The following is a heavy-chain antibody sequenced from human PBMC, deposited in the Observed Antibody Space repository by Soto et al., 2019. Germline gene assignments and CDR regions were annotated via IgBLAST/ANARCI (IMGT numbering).Heavy chain of an antibody. J-gene: IGHJ5*02. CDR2: ISGYNGNT. V-gene: IGHV1-18*01. CDR1: GYIFINYG. D-gene: IGHD2-15*01. CDR3: ARDDVPASNWLDR. Sequence: ASVKVSCKDSGYIFINYGITWVRQAPGQGLEWMGWISGYNGNTKYADKLQGRVTMTTDTSTTTAYMELRSLRSDDTAVYYCARDDVPASNWLDRWGQGTLVSVSS.